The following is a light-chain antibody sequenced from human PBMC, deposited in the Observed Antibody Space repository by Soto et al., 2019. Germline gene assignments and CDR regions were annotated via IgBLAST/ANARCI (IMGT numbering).Light chain of an antibody. CDR2: DAS. V-gene: IGKV1-27*01. J-gene: IGKJ4*01. CDR3: QNYNSAPLT. CDR1: QGINHY. Sequence: DIQMTQSPSSLSASVGDRVTITCRASQGINHYLAWYQQKPGKVPKPLIYDASTLQSGVPSRFSGSGSGTDFTLTISSLQPEEVATYYCQNYNSAPLTFGGGTKVEIK.